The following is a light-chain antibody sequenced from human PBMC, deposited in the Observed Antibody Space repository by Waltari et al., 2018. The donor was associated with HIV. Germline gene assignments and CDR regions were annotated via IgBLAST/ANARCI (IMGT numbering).Light chain of an antibody. CDR2: AVS. V-gene: IGKV1-12*01. CDR3: QLPDGAQGT. Sequence: DIQMTQSPSSVAASVGGRVTISCRASQGYRSWLAWYQQKPGKAPKLLIYAVSTLQSGVPSRVGATGSETDFTLTINCLQPEDVATYYCQLPDGAQGTFGQGTKVEIK. J-gene: IGKJ1*01. CDR1: QGYRSW.